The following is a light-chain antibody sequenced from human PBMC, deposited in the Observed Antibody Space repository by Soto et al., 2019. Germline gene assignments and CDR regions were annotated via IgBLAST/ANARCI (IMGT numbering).Light chain of an antibody. V-gene: IGLV4-69*01. J-gene: IGLJ1*01. Sequence: QPVLTQSPSASASLGASVTLTCTLSSGHSSYAIAWHQQQPEKGPRYLMKLNSDGSHSKGDGIPDRFSGSSSGAERYLTISSLQSEDEADYYCQTWGTGIQVFGTGTKVTVL. CDR3: QTWGTGIQV. CDR2: LNSDGSH. CDR1: SGHSSYA.